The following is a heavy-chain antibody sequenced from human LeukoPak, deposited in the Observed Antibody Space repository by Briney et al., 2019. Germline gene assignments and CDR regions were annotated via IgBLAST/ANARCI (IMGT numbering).Heavy chain of an antibody. Sequence: AGGSLRLSCAASGFTFSSYSMNWVRQAPGKGLEWVSYISGGGSNIYYADSVKGRFTVSRDDAKNSLYLQTNSLRAEDTAVYYCARTPTYGFWSGYTLDVWGQGTTVTVSS. CDR2: ISGGGSNI. CDR1: GFTFSSYS. CDR3: ARTPTYGFWSGYTLDV. D-gene: IGHD3-3*01. J-gene: IGHJ6*02. V-gene: IGHV3-48*04.